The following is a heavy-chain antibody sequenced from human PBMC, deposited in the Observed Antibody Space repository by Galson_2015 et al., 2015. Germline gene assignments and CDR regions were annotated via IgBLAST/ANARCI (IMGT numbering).Heavy chain of an antibody. V-gene: IGHV6-1*01. CDR3: ARGLVAGTRFFDY. CDR1: GDSVSNHIAA. J-gene: IGHJ4*02. D-gene: IGHD6-19*01. CDR2: TFYRSKWYY. Sequence: CAISGDSVSNHIAAWNWIRQSSSRGLEWLGRTFYRSKWYYDYAVSVKSRITINSDTSKNQFSLQLNSVSPEDTAVYYCARGLVAGTRFFDYWGQGTLVTVSS.